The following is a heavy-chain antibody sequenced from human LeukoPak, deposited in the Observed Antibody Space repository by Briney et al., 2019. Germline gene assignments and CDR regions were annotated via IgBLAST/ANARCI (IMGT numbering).Heavy chain of an antibody. J-gene: IGHJ4*02. CDR3: AREMVATTTFHY. CDR2: IKEDGSKT. CDR1: GFTFSGYW. V-gene: IGHV3-7*01. Sequence: PGGSLRLSCAASGFTFSGYWMSWVRQAPGKGLEWVANIKEDGSKTSYVDSVKGRFTISRDNAKNLLYLQLNSLRVEDTAVYYRAREMVATTTFHYWGQGTLVTVSS. D-gene: IGHD5-12*01.